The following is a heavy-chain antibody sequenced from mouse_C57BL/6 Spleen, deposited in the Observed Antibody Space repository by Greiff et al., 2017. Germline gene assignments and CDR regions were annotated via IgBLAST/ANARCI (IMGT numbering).Heavy chain of an antibody. CDR1: GYTFTDYY. J-gene: IGHJ3*01. CDR2: INPNNGGT. V-gene: IGHV1-26*01. D-gene: IGHD2-1*01. Sequence: VQLQQSGPELVKPGASVKISCKASGYTFTDYYMNWVKQSHGKSLEWIGDINPNNGGTSYNQKFKGKATLTVDKSSSTAYMELRSLTSEDSAVDYCARRGNSFAYWGQGTLVTVSA. CDR3: ARRGNSFAY.